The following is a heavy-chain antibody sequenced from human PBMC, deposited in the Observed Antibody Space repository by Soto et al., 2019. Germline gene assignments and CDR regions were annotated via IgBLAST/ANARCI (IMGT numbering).Heavy chain of an antibody. CDR1: GFTFTSSA. CDR2: IVVGSGNT. Sequence: GASVKVSCKASGFTFTSSAMQWVRQARGQRLEWIGWIVVGSGNTNYAQKFQERVTITRDMSTSTAYMELSSLRSEDTAIYYCAAVDCGGDCFRSYYGMEVWGKGPRSPSPQ. CDR3: AAVDCGGDCFRSYYGMEV. J-gene: IGHJ6*01. D-gene: IGHD2-21*02. V-gene: IGHV1-58*02.